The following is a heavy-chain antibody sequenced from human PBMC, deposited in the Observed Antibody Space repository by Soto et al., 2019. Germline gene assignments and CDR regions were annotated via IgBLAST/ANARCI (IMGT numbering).Heavy chain of an antibody. V-gene: IGHV1-69*13. CDR1: GGTFSSYA. CDR3: AQDVVVPAAYYGMDV. D-gene: IGHD2-2*01. CDR2: IIPIFGTA. J-gene: IGHJ6*02. Sequence: SVKVSCTASGGTFSSYAISRVRQAPGQGLEWMGGIIPIFGTANYAQKFQGRVTITADESTSTAYMELSSLRSEDTAVYYCAQDVVVPAAYYGMDVWGQGTTVTVSS.